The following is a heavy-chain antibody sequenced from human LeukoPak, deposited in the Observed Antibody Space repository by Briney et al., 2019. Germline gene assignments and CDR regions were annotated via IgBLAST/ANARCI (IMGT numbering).Heavy chain of an antibody. CDR3: AKHLDKGYSGYELPWRNLIYYYYYYMDV. Sequence: GGSLRLSCAASGFTFSSYGMSWVRQAPGKGREWVSAISGSGGSTYYADSVKGRFTISRDNSKNTLYLQMNSLRAEDTAVYYCAKHLDKGYSGYELPWRNLIYYYYYYMDVWGKGTTVTISS. CDR2: ISGSGGST. J-gene: IGHJ6*03. V-gene: IGHV3-23*01. CDR1: GFTFSSYG. D-gene: IGHD5-12*01.